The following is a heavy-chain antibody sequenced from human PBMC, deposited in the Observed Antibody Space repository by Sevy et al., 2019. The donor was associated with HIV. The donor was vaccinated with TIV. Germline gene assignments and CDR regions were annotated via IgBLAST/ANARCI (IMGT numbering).Heavy chain of an antibody. Sequence: GGYLRLSCAASGFTVSSNYMTWVRQAPGKGLEWVSVIYTGGSTYYAESVKGRFTITRDNSKNTVYLRMNSLRAEDTAVYYCARGSTYYYDDSGYSTRGDAFDIWGQGTMVTVSS. CDR1: GFTVSSNY. CDR2: IYTGGST. J-gene: IGHJ3*02. V-gene: IGHV3-53*01. CDR3: ARGSTYYYDDSGYSTRGDAFDI. D-gene: IGHD3-22*01.